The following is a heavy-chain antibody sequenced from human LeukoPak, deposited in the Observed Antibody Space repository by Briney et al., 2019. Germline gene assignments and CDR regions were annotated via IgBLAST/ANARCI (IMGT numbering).Heavy chain of an antibody. D-gene: IGHD3-10*01. V-gene: IGHV1-2*02. CDR2: INPNSGGT. CDR1: GYTFTGYY. CDR3: ARDKRDYYGSGTFDY. Sequence: ASVKVSCKASGYTFTGYYMHWVRQAPGQGLEWMGWINPNSGGTNYAQKFQGRVTMTRDTSISTAYMELSRLRSDDTAVYYCARDKRDYYGSGTFDYWGQGTLVTVSS. J-gene: IGHJ4*02.